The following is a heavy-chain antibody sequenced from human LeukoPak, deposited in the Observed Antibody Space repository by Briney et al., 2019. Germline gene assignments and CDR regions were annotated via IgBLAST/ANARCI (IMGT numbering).Heavy chain of an antibody. CDR1: GGSISSYY. V-gene: IGHV4-59*01. J-gene: IGHJ3*02. D-gene: IGHD2-21*02. CDR3: ARRVTGSSDAFDI. Sequence: SETLSLTCTVSGGSISSYYWSWIRQPPGKGLEWIGYIYYSGSTNYNPSLKSRVTISVDTSKNQFSLKLSSVTAADTAVYYCARRVTGSSDAFDIWGQGTMVTVSS. CDR2: IYYSGST.